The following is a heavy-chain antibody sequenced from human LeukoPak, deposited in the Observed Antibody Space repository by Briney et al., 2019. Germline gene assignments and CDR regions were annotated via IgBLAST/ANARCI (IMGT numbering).Heavy chain of an antibody. J-gene: IGHJ4*02. CDR3: AKSLLGSTSCYYH. V-gene: IGHV3-74*01. CDR2: ICPDGTGI. Sequence: GGSLRLSCAASGFIFSFYCMHWVRQAPGKGPMWVSRICPDGTGISYADSVKARFTTSRDNAKNTVYLQMNSLRAEDTAVYYCAKSLLGSTSCYYHWGQGTLVTVS. D-gene: IGHD2-2*01. CDR1: GFIFSFYC.